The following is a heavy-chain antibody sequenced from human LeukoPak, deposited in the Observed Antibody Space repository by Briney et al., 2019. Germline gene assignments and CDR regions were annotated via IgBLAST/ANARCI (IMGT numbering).Heavy chain of an antibody. D-gene: IGHD6-13*01. Sequence: PGGSLRPSCAASGFTFSSYSMNWVRQAPGKGLEWVSYISSSSSTIYYADSVKGRFTISRDNTKNTLYLQMNSLRAEDTAVYYCAKDDSWSFDYWGQGTLVTVSS. V-gene: IGHV3-48*01. J-gene: IGHJ4*02. CDR3: AKDDSWSFDY. CDR2: ISSSSSTI. CDR1: GFTFSSYS.